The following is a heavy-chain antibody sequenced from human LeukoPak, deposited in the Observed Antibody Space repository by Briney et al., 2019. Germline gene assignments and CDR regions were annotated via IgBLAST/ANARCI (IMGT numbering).Heavy chain of an antibody. CDR1: GFTFSSYS. Sequence: PGGSLRLSCAASGFTFSSYSMNWVRHAPGKGLEWDSSISSSSSYIYYADSVKGRFTISRDNAKNPLYLQMNSLRAEDTAVYYCARGLLTMVRGVDPWGQGTLVTVSS. J-gene: IGHJ5*02. CDR3: ARGLLTMVRGVDP. V-gene: IGHV3-21*01. D-gene: IGHD3-10*01. CDR2: ISSSSSYI.